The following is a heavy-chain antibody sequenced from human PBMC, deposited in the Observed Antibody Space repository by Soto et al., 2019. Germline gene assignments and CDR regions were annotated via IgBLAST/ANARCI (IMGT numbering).Heavy chain of an antibody. CDR2: IYYSGST. Sequence: SETLSLTCTVSGGSISSYYWSWIRQPPGKGLEWIGYIYYSGSTNYNPSLKSRVTISVDTSKNQFSLKLSSVTAADTAVYYCARGYHYYDSSGYDKWDAFDIWGQGTMVTVSS. CDR1: GGSISSYY. D-gene: IGHD3-22*01. CDR3: ARGYHYYDSSGYDKWDAFDI. J-gene: IGHJ3*02. V-gene: IGHV4-59*08.